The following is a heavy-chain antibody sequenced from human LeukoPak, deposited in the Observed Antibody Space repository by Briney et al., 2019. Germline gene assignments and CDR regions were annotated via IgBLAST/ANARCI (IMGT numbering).Heavy chain of an antibody. J-gene: IGHJ4*02. D-gene: IGHD3-22*01. V-gene: IGHV4-30-2*01. CDR2: IYHSGST. CDR1: GGSISSGGYS. CDR3: ARRDYDSSGYYDY. Sequence: PSETLSLTCAVSGGSISSGGYSWSWIRQPPGKGLEWIGYIYHSGSTYYNPSLKSRVTISADRSKNQFSLKLSSVTAADTAVYYCARRDYDSSGYYDYWGQGTLVTVSS.